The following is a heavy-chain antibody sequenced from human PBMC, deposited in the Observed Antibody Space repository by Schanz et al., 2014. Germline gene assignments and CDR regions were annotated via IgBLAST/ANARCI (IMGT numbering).Heavy chain of an antibody. CDR1: GFTFSASA. CDR2: ISYDGSSK. V-gene: IGHV3-30*04. D-gene: IGHD3-10*01. J-gene: IGHJ3*02. CDR3: ASGIITMIQGDDVGAFDI. Sequence: VQLVESGGGLVQPGGSLKLSCAASGFTFSASAMHWVRQAPGKGLEWVALISYDGSSKNHADSVQGRFTISRDNSKNALYLQMDSLRAGDTAVYYCASGIITMIQGDDVGAFDIWGQGTMVTVSS.